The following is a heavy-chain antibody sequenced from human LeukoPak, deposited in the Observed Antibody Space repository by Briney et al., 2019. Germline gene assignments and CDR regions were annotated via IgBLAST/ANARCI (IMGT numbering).Heavy chain of an antibody. Sequence: SETLSLTCTVSGGSISSYYWSWIRQPPGKGLEWIGYIYTSGSTNYNPSLKSRITISVDTSKNQFSLKLSSVTAADTAVYYCAGLIYSSSWGDYYYYMDVWGKGTTVTVSS. V-gene: IGHV4-4*09. CDR1: GGSISSYY. CDR2: IYTSGST. J-gene: IGHJ6*03. D-gene: IGHD6-13*01. CDR3: AGLIYSSSWGDYYYYMDV.